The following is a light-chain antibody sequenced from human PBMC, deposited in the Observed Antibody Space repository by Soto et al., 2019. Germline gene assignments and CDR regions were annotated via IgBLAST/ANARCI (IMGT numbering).Light chain of an antibody. CDR1: QGISNY. CDR3: QKYNSAPQT. Sequence: DIQMTQSPSSLSASVGDRVTITCRASQGISNYLAWYQQKPGKVPKLLIYDASTLQSGVPSRFSGSRSGTDFPLTISSLQPEDVATYYCQKYNSAPQTFGQGTKVEIK. V-gene: IGKV1-27*01. CDR2: DAS. J-gene: IGKJ1*01.